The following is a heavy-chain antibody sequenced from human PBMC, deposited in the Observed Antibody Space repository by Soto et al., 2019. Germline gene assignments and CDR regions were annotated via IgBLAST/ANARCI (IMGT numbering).Heavy chain of an antibody. J-gene: IGHJ4*02. V-gene: IGHV3-21*01. CDR3: ARVPGRGYCSGGSCYSEGFDY. CDR2: ISSSSSYI. D-gene: IGHD2-15*01. Sequence: PGGSLRLSCAASGFTFSSYSMNWVRQAPGKGLEWVSSISSSSSYIYYADSVKGRFTISRDNAKNSLYLQMNSLRAEDTAVYYCARVPGRGYCSGGSCYSEGFDYWGQGTLVTVSS. CDR1: GFTFSSYS.